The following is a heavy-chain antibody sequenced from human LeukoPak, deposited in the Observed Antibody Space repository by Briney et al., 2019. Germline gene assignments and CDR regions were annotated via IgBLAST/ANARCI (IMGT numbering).Heavy chain of an antibody. CDR2: IWYDGSNK. CDR3: AREPDGWFGLYYVLDV. J-gene: IGHJ6*04. V-gene: IGHV3-33*01. CDR1: GFTFSSYG. Sequence: PGGSLRLSCAASGFTFSSYGMHWVRQAPGKGLEWVAVIWYDGSNKYYADSVKGRFTISRDNSKNALYLQMNSLRAEDTAVYYCAREPDGWFGLYYVLDVGGEGTGDTFPP. D-gene: IGHD3-10*01.